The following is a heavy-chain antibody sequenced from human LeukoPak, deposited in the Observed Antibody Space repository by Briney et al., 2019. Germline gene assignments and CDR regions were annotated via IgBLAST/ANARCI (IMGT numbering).Heavy chain of an antibody. CDR3: ARRVAALGAFDI. CDR2: IYPGDSET. J-gene: IGHJ3*02. D-gene: IGHD6-19*01. CDR1: GYSFTSYW. Sequence: ESLKISCRGSGYSFTSYWIARVRQMPGKGLEWMGIIYPGDSETRYSPSFQGQVTISADKSISTAYLQWSSLKASDTAMYYCARRVAALGAFDIWGQGTMVTVSS. V-gene: IGHV5-51*01.